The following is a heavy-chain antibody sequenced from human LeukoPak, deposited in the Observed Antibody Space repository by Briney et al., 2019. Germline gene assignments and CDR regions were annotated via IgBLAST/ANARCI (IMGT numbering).Heavy chain of an antibody. CDR3: ARDWASIAARPAPHDY. V-gene: IGHV3-21*01. D-gene: IGHD6-6*01. CDR2: ISSSSSYI. J-gene: IGHJ4*02. CDR1: GFTFSSYS. Sequence: PGGSLRLSCAASGFTFSSYSMNWVRQAPGKGLEWVSSISSSSSYIYYADSVKGRFTISRDNAKNSLYLQMNSLRAEDTAVYYCARDWASIAARPAPHDYWGQGTLVTVSS.